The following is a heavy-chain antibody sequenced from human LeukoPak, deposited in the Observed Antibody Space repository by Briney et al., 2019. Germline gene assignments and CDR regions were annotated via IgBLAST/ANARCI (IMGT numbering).Heavy chain of an antibody. V-gene: IGHV3-21*01. CDR2: IGATSTFI. J-gene: IGHJ6*02. CDR3: ATIPTGGLVRAGVIDV. Sequence: GGSLRLSCSASGFTFSRHHMTWVRQAPGKGLEWVSSIGATSTFIEDADSVKGRFTISRDNAKNSVYLQMDSLKDEDTAVYYCATIPTGGLVRAGVIDVWGQGTTVTVSS. CDR1: GFTFSRHH. D-gene: IGHD2-21*01.